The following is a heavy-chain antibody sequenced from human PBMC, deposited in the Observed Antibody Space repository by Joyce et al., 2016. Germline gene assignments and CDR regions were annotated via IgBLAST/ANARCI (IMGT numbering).Heavy chain of an antibody. CDR1: GYIFSSYG. V-gene: IGHV1-18*01. Sequence: QVQLVQSGAEVKKPGASVKVSCKASGYIFSSYGISWVRQAPGHGPEWMGWISPNNGHTNYAQRLQGRGTMTTDTSTSTVYMELRSLRSDDTAVYFCARSWAMTYYFDFWGQGTLVTVSS. CDR3: ARSWAMTYYFDF. D-gene: IGHD2-2*01. CDR2: ISPNNGHT. J-gene: IGHJ4*02.